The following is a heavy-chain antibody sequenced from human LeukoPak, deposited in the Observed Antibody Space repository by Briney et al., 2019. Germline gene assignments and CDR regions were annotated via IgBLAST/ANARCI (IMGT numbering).Heavy chain of an antibody. J-gene: IGHJ5*02. V-gene: IGHV4-38-2*01. CDR3: AASGTYSNWFDP. CDR2: IYDSGST. CDR1: GYSISSGYY. D-gene: IGHD1-26*01. Sequence: PSETLSLTCAVSGYSISSGYYWGWIRQPPGKGLEWIGYIYDSGSTNYNPSLKSRVTISVDTSKHQFSLNLRSATAADTAVYYCAASGTYSNWFDPWGQGTLVIVSS.